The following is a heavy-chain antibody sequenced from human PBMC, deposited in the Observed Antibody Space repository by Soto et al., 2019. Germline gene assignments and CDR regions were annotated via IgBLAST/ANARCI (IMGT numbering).Heavy chain of an antibody. V-gene: IGHV3-72*01. D-gene: IGHD3-10*01. CDR2: SKNKADSYTT. J-gene: IGHJ4*02. CDR3: TVWGSGNDFGAA. CDR1: AFTFSDHY. Sequence: EVQLVESGGGLVQPGGSLRLSCAASAFTFSDHYMDWVRQAPGKGLEWVGRSKNKADSYTTEYAASVKGRFTISRDGSKNSLFLQMNSLKTEDTAVYYCTVWGSGNDFGAAWGQGILVTVSS.